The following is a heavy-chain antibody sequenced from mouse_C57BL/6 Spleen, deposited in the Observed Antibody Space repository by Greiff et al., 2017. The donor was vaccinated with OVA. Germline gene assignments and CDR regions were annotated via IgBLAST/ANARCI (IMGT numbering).Heavy chain of an antibody. CDR1: GFTFSSYA. V-gene: IGHV5-4*03. CDR2: ISDGGSYT. J-gene: IGHJ4*01. CDR3: ARAGAYYGNYDAMDY. Sequence: EVKLVESGGGLVKPGGSLKLSCAASGFTFSSYAMSWVRQTPEKRLEWVATISDGGSYTYYPDNVKGRFTISRDNAKNNLYLQMSHLKSEDTAKYYCARAGAYYGNYDAMDYWGQGTSVTVSS. D-gene: IGHD2-10*01.